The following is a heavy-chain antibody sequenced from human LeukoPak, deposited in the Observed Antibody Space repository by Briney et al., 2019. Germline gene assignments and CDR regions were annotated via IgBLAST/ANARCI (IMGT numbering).Heavy chain of an antibody. V-gene: IGHV4-34*01. J-gene: IGHJ4*02. D-gene: IGHD3-16*01. CDR2: INHSGST. CDR3: ARCLSRLPPGGY. Sequence: SETLSLTCAVYSGSVSGYYWSWICQPQGKGLEWIGEINHSGSTNYNPSLKSRVTISVDTSKNQFSLKLSSVTAADTAVYYCARCLSRLPPGGYWGQGTQVTVSS. CDR1: SGSVSGYY.